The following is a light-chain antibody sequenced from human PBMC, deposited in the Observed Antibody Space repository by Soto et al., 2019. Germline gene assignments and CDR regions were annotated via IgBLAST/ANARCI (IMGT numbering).Light chain of an antibody. V-gene: IGKV1-27*01. CDR2: TAS. CDR3: QKYDSVPWS. J-gene: IGKJ1*01. Sequence: DIQMTQSPSSLSASVGDRVTITCRASQGIGNNLAWYQQKPGKVPKVLIYTASTLHSGVPSGFSGSGSGTDFTLTTNSLQAEDVATYFCQKYDSVPWSFGQGTRVEI. CDR1: QGIGNN.